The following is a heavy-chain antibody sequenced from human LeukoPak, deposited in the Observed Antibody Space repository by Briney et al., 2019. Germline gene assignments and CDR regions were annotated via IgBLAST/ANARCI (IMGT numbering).Heavy chain of an antibody. V-gene: IGHV1-18*01. Sequence: AASVKVSCKASGYTFSSLGISWVRQAPGQGLEWMGWISAYNGNTNYAQKLQGRVTMTTDTSTSTAYMELRSLRSDDTAVYYCARDLDIVVVTAIPAVFDYWGQGTLITVSS. CDR1: GYTFSSLG. CDR3: ARDLDIVVVTAIPAVFDY. J-gene: IGHJ4*02. D-gene: IGHD2-21*02. CDR2: ISAYNGNT.